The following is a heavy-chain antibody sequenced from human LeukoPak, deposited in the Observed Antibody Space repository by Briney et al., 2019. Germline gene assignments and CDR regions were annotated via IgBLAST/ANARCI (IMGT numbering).Heavy chain of an antibody. Sequence: GSLRLSFAASGFTFSGFAMSWVRRTPGKGLEWVSGISGSGDNTLYAASVKGRFTISRDNSKNTLYLEMNSLRAEDTAIYYCAKMKGHPLQKYYMDVWGQGTTVTVSS. D-gene: IGHD2/OR15-2a*01. CDR1: GFTFSGFA. CDR2: ISGSGDNT. J-gene: IGHJ6*01. CDR3: AKMKGHPLQKYYMDV. V-gene: IGHV3-23*01.